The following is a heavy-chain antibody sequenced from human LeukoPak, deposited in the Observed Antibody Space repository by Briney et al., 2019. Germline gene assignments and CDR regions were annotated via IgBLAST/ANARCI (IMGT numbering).Heavy chain of an antibody. Sequence: PGGSLRLSCAASGFTFSNYYMSWIRQAPGKGLEWLSYISKNGKTIYYADSVKGRFTISRDNAKKSVYLQMNSLRAEDTAVYYCATTGLLGDIPWGQGTLVTVSS. CDR1: GFTFSNYY. D-gene: IGHD3-10*01. V-gene: IGHV3-11*01. CDR3: ATTGLLGDIP. J-gene: IGHJ5*02. CDR2: ISKNGKTI.